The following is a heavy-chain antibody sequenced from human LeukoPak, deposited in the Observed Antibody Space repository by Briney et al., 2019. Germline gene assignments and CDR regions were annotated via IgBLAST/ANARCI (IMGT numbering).Heavy chain of an antibody. D-gene: IGHD1-26*01. J-gene: IGHJ4*02. CDR2: IYYSGST. Sequence: SETLSLTCTVSGGSISSSSYYWGWIRQPPGKGLEWIGSIYYSGSTYYTPSLKSRVTISVDTFKNQFSLKLSSVTAADTAVYYCARLALIVGANDYWGQGTLVTVSS. CDR3: ARLALIVGANDY. CDR1: GGSISSSSYY. V-gene: IGHV4-39*01.